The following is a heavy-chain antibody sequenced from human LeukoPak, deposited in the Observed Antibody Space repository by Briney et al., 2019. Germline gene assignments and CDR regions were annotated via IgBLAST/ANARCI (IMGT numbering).Heavy chain of an antibody. CDR3: ARGFRDYDILTGLYYFDY. D-gene: IGHD3-9*01. CDR1: GGTFSSYA. V-gene: IGHV1-69*05. J-gene: IGHJ4*02. Sequence: ASVKVSCKASGGTFSSYAISWVRQAPGQGLEWMGGIIPIFGTANYAQKFQGRVTMTRNTSISTAYMELSSLRSEDTAVYYCARGFRDYDILTGLYYFDYWGQGTLVTVSS. CDR2: IIPIFGTA.